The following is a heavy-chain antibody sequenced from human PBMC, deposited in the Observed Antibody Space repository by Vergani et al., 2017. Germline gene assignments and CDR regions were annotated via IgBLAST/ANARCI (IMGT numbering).Heavy chain of an antibody. CDR2: ISGSGGST. CDR1: GFTFSSYA. Sequence: EVQLLESGGGLVQPGGSLRLSCAASGFTFSSYAMSWVRQAPGKGLEWVSAISGSGGSTYYADSVKGRFTISRDNSKNTLYLQMNSLRAEDTAVYYCEKPPHPLLPRQIAYFQHWGQGTLVTVSS. CDR3: EKPPHPLLPRQIAYFQH. J-gene: IGHJ1*01. V-gene: IGHV3-23*01. D-gene: IGHD3-22*01.